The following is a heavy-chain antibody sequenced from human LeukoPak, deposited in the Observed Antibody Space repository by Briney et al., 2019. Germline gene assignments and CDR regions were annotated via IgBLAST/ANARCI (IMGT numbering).Heavy chain of an antibody. CDR3: ARGVTMIVVVIHDWYFDL. J-gene: IGHJ2*01. Sequence: PSQTLSLTCTVSGGSISSGDYYWSWIRQPPGKGLEWIGYIYYSGSTYYNPSLKSRVTISVDTSKDQFSLKLTSVTAADTAVYYCARGVTMIVVVIHDWYFDLWGRGTLVTVSS. CDR2: IYYSGST. D-gene: IGHD3-22*01. V-gene: IGHV4-30-4*01. CDR1: GGSISSGDYY.